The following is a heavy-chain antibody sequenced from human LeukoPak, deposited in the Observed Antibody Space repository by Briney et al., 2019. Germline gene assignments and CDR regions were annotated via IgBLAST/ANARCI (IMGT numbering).Heavy chain of an antibody. V-gene: IGHV4-34*01. Sequence: SETLSLTCAVYGGSFSGYYWSWIRQPPGKRLEWIGEINHSGSTNYNPSLKSRVTISVDTSKNQFSLKLSSVTAADTAVYYCARGWGLVVVVAATRFSGWFDPWGQGTLVTVSS. J-gene: IGHJ5*02. CDR3: ARGWGLVVVVAATRFSGWFDP. CDR1: GGSFSGYY. CDR2: INHSGST. D-gene: IGHD2-15*01.